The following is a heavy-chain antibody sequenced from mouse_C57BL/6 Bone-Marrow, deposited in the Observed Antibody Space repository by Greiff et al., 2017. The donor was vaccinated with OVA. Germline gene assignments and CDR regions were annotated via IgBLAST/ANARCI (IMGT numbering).Heavy chain of an antibody. CDR3: ARHEDGYDASYFDY. CDR2: IYPGDGDT. V-gene: IGHV1-82*01. D-gene: IGHD2-2*01. CDR1: GYAFSSSW. Sequence: VQLQQSGPELVKPGASVKISCKASGYAFSSSWMNWVKQRPGKGLEWIGRIYPGDGDTNYNGKFKGKATLTADNSSSTAYMQLSSLTSEDSAVYFCARHEDGYDASYFDYWGQGTTLTVSS. J-gene: IGHJ2*01.